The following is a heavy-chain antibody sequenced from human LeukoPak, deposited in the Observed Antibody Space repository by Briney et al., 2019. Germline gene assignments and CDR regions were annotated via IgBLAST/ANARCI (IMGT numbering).Heavy chain of an antibody. CDR3: AREEGVLAAVEVASTWFDP. V-gene: IGHV1-2*02. CDR2: INPNSGGT. CDR1: GYPFTSLF. J-gene: IGHJ5*02. Sequence: ASVKVSCKTSGYPFTSLFGMNWVRQAPGQGLEWMGWINPNSGGTNYAQKFQGRVTMTRDTSISTAYMELSRLRSDDTAVYYCAREEGVLAAVEVASTWFDPWGQGTLVTVSS. D-gene: IGHD3-3*02.